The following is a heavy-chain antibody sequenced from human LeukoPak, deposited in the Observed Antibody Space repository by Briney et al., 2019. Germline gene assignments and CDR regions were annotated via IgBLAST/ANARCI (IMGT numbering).Heavy chain of an antibody. CDR3: ARALMVRGGMVSTVLGY. V-gene: IGHV3-30-3*01. D-gene: IGHD3-10*01. Sequence: GGSLRLSCAASGFTFSSYAMHWVRQAPGKGLEWVAVISYDGSNKYYADSVKGRFTISRDNSKNTLYLQMNSLRAEDTAVYYCARALMVRGGMVSTVLGYWGQGTLVTVSS. CDR2: ISYDGSNK. CDR1: GFTFSSYA. J-gene: IGHJ4*02.